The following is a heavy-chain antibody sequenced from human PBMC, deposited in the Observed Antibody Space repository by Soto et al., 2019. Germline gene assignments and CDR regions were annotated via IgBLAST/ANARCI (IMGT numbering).Heavy chain of an antibody. CDR2: ISYDGSNK. D-gene: IGHD5-18*01. V-gene: IGHV3-30-3*01. CDR1: GFTFSSYA. CDR3: ARGSGRSYGRYYYYYGMDV. Sequence: VGSLRLSCAASGFTFSSYAMHWVRQAPGKGLEWVAVISYDGSNKYYADSVKGRFTISRDNSKNTLYLQMNSLRAEDTAVYYCARGSGRSYGRYYYYYGMDVWGQGTTVTVSS. J-gene: IGHJ6*02.